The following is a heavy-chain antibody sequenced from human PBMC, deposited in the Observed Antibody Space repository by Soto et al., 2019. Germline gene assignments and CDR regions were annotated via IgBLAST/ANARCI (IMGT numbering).Heavy chain of an antibody. CDR2: ISGTGYNT. Sequence: PWGSLRLSCKPSGFTFSSYAMTSVRQAPGKGLEWVSGISGTGYNTYYADSVKGRFTISRDNSTNTLYLQMDSLRAEDTAVHYCAKGHGGGWFDGEYWRQGTLVTVSS. J-gene: IGHJ4*02. CDR3: AKGHGGGWFDGEY. CDR1: GFTFSSYA. D-gene: IGHD6-19*01. V-gene: IGHV3-23*01.